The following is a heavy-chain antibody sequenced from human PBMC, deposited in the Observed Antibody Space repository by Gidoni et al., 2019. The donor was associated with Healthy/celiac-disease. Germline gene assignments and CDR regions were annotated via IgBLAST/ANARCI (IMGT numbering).Heavy chain of an antibody. Sequence: EVQLVESGGGVVRPGGSLRLSCAAPGFPFDDYGMSWVRQDPGKGLEWVSGINLNGGSTGYADSVKGRFTISRDNANNSLYLQMNSLRAEDTALYHCARVGSGSSTRFYYFDYWGQGTLVTVSS. J-gene: IGHJ4*02. D-gene: IGHD2-2*01. CDR3: ARVGSGSSTRFYYFDY. CDR1: GFPFDDYG. V-gene: IGHV3-20*01. CDR2: INLNGGST.